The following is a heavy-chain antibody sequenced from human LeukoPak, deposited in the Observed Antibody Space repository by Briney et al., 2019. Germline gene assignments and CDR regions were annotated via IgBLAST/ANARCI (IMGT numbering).Heavy chain of an antibody. D-gene: IGHD3/OR15-3a*01. J-gene: IGHJ4*02. CDR1: GYTFTGYY. V-gene: IGHV1-2*02. CDR3: VRGGALYYDFWD. Sequence: ASVKVSCKASGYTFTGYYMHWVRQAPGQGLEWMGWINPNSGGTNYAQKFQGKVTVTRDTSISTGYMELSRLRSDDTAVYYCVRGGALYYDFWDWGQGTLVTVSS. CDR2: INPNSGGT.